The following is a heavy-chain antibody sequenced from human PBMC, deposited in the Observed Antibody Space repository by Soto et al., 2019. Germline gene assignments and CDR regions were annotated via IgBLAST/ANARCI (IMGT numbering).Heavy chain of an antibody. CDR2: ISGSGGSA. J-gene: IGHJ4*02. CDR3: AKDTRNTVSHVDY. CDR1: GFTFSSYA. V-gene: IGHV3-23*01. Sequence: GGSLRLSCAGSGFTFSSYAMSWVRQAPGKGLEWVSTISGSGGSAYYADSVKGRFTISRDNSKSTLYLQMNNLRAEDTAVYYYAKDTRNTVSHVDYWGQGTLVTVSS. D-gene: IGHD4-4*01.